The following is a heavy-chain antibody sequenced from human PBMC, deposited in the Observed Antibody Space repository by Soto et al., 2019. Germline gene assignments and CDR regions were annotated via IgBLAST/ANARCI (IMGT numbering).Heavy chain of an antibody. CDR2: ITPIFRAA. D-gene: IGHD3-22*01. J-gene: IGHJ2*01. CDR1: GGTFSSDG. Sequence: SVKVSCKASGGTFSSDGFSWVRQAPGQGLEWMGGITPIFRAAKYAQKFQGRVTITADESTSTAYMELSSLRSEDTAVYYCARGRDTYYYDSSGYSGWYFDLWGRGTLVTVSS. V-gene: IGHV1-69*13. CDR3: ARGRDTYYYDSSGYSGWYFDL.